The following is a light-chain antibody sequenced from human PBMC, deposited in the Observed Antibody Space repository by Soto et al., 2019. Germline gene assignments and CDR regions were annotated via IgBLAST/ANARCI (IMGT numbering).Light chain of an antibody. CDR1: QGISTY. Sequence: DIQLTQSPPLLSASVGDRVTITCRASQGISTYLAWYQQKPGKAPKLLIYDASTLERGVPSRFSGSGSGTEFTLTISSLQPEDFATYYCQQLNGYLALTFGGGTTVEIK. CDR3: QQLNGYLALT. CDR2: DAS. V-gene: IGKV1-9*01. J-gene: IGKJ4*01.